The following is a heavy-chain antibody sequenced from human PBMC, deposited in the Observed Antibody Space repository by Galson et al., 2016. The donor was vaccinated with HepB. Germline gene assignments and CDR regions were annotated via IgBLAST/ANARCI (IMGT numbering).Heavy chain of an antibody. CDR2: IFDSGNT. Sequence: TLSLTCTVSGDSISSGAYYWTWIRQHPGRGLEWIGYIFDSGNTFYNPFLKSRLSISVDTSKNQFSLNLTSVTAADTAVYYCARYDDSSVYWGQGSLVTVSS. V-gene: IGHV4-31*03. J-gene: IGHJ4*02. D-gene: IGHD3-22*01. CDR3: ARYDDSSVY. CDR1: GDSISSGAYY.